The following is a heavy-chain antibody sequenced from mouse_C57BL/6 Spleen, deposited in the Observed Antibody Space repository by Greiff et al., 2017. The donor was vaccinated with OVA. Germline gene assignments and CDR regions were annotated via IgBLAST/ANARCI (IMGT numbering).Heavy chain of an antibody. CDR1: GYTFTNYG. D-gene: IGHD3-2*02. V-gene: IGHV1-15*01. J-gene: IGHJ2*01. CDR2: IDPYNGYT. CDR3: TSKGGDSSGYFLN. Sequence: VQLLQSGAELVRPGASVKLSCKASGYTFTNYGMHWVKQTPGHGLEWIGAIDPYNGYTDYNQKFKGKAILTADKSSSTAYMERRSLTSEDSAVFYCTSKGGDSSGYFLNWGKGTTRTVSS.